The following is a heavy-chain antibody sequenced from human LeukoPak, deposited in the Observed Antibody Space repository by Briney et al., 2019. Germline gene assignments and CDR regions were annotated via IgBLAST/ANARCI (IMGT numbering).Heavy chain of an antibody. CDR1: GFTFSDYY. V-gene: IGHV3-11*01. J-gene: IGHJ6*02. CDR2: ISRSGSTI. CDR3: ARGPMVRGVMVYYYYGMDV. Sequence: GGSLRLSCAASGFTFSDYYMSWIRQAPGKGLEWVSYISRSGSTIYYADSVKGRFTISRDNAKNSLYLQMNSLRAEDTAVYYCARGPMVRGVMVYYYYGMDVWGQGTTVTVSS. D-gene: IGHD3-10*01.